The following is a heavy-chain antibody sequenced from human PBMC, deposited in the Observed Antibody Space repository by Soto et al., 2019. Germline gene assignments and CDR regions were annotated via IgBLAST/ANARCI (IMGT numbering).Heavy chain of an antibody. D-gene: IGHD6-19*01. J-gene: IGHJ4*02. CDR1: GDSVSSNSAA. CDR3: ARETESIAVAGTGLYYFDY. CDR2: TYYRSKRYN. V-gene: IGHV6-1*01. Sequence: SQTLSLTCAISGDSVSSNSAAWNWIRQSPSRGLEWLGRTYYRSKRYNDYAVSVKSRITINPDTSKNQFSLQLNSVTPEDTAVYYCARETESIAVAGTGLYYFDYWGQGTLVTVSS.